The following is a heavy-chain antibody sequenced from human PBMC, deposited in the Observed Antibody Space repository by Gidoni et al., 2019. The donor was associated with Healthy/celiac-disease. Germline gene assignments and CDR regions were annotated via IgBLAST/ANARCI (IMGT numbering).Heavy chain of an antibody. CDR3: ASETTGGGDAFDI. D-gene: IGHD1-1*01. Sequence: QVQLVQSGAEVKNPGASVKVSCKASGYTFTSYGISWVRQAPGQGLEWMGWISAYNGNTNYAQKVQGRVTLTTDTSTSTAYMELRSLRSDDAAVYYCASETTGGGDAFDIWGQGTMVTVSS. J-gene: IGHJ3*02. V-gene: IGHV1-18*01. CDR1: GYTFTSYG. CDR2: ISAYNGNT.